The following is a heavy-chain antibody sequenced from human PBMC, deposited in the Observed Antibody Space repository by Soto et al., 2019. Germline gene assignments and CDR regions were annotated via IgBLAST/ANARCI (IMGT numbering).Heavy chain of an antibody. CDR2: IRSKANSYAT. CDR1: GFTFSGSA. D-gene: IGHD3-3*01. V-gene: IGHV3-73*02. CDR3: AMGVYDFWRGHTKRLDY. Sequence: EVQLVESGGGLVQPGGSLKLSCAASGFTFSGSAMHWVRQASGKGLEWVGRIRSKANSYATAYAVSVKGRFTISRDDSRNTAYLQMNSLKTEDTAYYYCAMGVYDFWRGHTKRLDYGGQGSGFTVSS. J-gene: IGHJ4*02.